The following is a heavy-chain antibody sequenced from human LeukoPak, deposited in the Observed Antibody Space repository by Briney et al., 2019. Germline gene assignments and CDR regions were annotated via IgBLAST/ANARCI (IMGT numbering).Heavy chain of an antibody. Sequence: PSETLSLTCIVSGDSISIYYWSWIRQPPGKGLEWIGHIYYSGSTNYNPSLKSRVTIAVDTSKNHFSLKLSSVTAADTAVYYCTRNYDSSGYTTFGYWGRGTLVTVSS. CDR1: GDSISIYY. V-gene: IGHV4-59*01. D-gene: IGHD3-22*01. CDR3: TRNYDSSGYTTFGY. J-gene: IGHJ4*02. CDR2: IYYSGST.